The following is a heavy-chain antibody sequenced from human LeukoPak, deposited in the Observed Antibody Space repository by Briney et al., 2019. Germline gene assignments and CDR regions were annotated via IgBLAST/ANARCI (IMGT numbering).Heavy chain of an antibody. CDR1: GGSISSGDYF. CDR2: TYYSGST. J-gene: IGHJ4*02. V-gene: IGHV4-30-4*08. Sequence: PSQTLSLTCTVSGGSISSGDYFWSWIRQPPGKGLEWIGYTYYSGSTYYNPSLKSRVTISVDTSKNQFSLKPSSVTAADTAVYYCARESTSGRLDYWGQGTLVTVSS. CDR3: ARESTSGRLDY. D-gene: IGHD1-26*01.